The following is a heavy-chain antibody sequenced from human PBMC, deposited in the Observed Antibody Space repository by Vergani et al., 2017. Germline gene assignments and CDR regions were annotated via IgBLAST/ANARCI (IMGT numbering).Heavy chain of an antibody. Sequence: VQLLESGGGLVQPGGSLRLSCAASGFSFGSYGMHWVRQSPGKGLEWVAVISNDGGNKYYADSVKGRFTIYKDNTVDMLSLQMRSLRADDTAVYYCAKDGRENSDYGYCDYWGQGTLVTVSS. CDR3: AKDGRENSDYGYCDY. J-gene: IGHJ4*02. CDR2: ISNDGGNK. D-gene: IGHD4-17*01. CDR1: GFSFGSYG. V-gene: IGHV3-30*18.